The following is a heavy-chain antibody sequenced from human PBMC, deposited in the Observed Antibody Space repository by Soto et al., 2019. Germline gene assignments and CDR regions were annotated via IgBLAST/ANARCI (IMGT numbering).Heavy chain of an antibody. Sequence: GSLRLSCAASGXTFSSYCMHWVRQAPGKGLELVAVISYDGSNKYYADSVKCRFTISRDNSNNTLYLQMNSLRAEYTAVYYCAKDGNYYDSSGYYRRPLDYWGQGTLGTVSS. V-gene: IGHV3-30*18. CDR1: GXTFSSYC. J-gene: IGHJ4*02. D-gene: IGHD3-22*01. CDR2: ISYDGSNK. CDR3: AKDGNYYDSSGYYRRPLDY.